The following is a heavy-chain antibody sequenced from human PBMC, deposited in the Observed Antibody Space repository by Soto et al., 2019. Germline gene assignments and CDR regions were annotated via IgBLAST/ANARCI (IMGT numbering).Heavy chain of an antibody. J-gene: IGHJ6*03. V-gene: IGHV2-5*02. CDR1: GFSLTICGVG. D-gene: IGHD3-10*01. CDR3: AHVPGSGQLLYSYYYYMDV. CDR2: IYWDDDK. Sequence: QITLKESGPTLVKPTQTLTLTCTFSGFSLTICGVGVGWIRQPPGKALEWLALIYWDDDKRYSPSLKSRLTITKDTSKNQVVLTLTNMDPVDTATYYCAHVPGSGQLLYSYYYYMDVWGKGATVAVS.